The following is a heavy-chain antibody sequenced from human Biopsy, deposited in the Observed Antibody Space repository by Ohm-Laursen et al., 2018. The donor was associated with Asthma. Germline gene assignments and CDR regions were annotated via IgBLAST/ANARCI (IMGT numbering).Heavy chain of an antibody. D-gene: IGHD5-12*01. V-gene: IGHV1-69*13. J-gene: IGHJ6*02. CDR3: ARGYSGSDRIVYYYSGLEV. Sequence: SVQASCKASGDSFSNYAISWVRQAPGQGLEWMGGLIPVLGTPDHAQMFEGRVTITADESTSTAYMELSSLSSEDTAVYYCARGYSGSDRIVYYYSGLEVWGQGTTVTVSS. CDR2: LIPVLGTP. CDR1: GDSFSNYA.